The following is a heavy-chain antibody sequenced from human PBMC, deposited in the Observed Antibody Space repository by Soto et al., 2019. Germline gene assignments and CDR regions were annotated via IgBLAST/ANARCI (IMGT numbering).Heavy chain of an antibody. CDR3: ARDPFSDYGDAARGVWYFDL. Sequence: SVKVSCKASGGTFSSYTISWVRQAPGQGLEWMGRIIPILGIANYAQKFQGRVTITADKSTSTAYMELSSLRSEDTAVYYCARDPFSDYGDAARGVWYFDLWGRGTLVTVSS. CDR2: IIPILGIA. D-gene: IGHD4-17*01. CDR1: GGTFSSYT. V-gene: IGHV1-69*04. J-gene: IGHJ2*01.